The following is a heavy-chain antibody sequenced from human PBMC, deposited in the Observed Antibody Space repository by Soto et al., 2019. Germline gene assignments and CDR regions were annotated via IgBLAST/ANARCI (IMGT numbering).Heavy chain of an antibody. D-gene: IGHD1-26*01. CDR3: ARDLRVGSYGMDV. Sequence: QVQLQESGPGLVKPSQTLSLTCTVSGGSINNGGYYWSWIRQHPGKGLEWIGYIIYSGSTYYNPSLKRRVTISVDTSKNQFSLKLSSVTAADTAVYYCARDLRVGSYGMDVWGQGTTVTVSS. V-gene: IGHV4-31*03. CDR1: GGSINNGGYY. J-gene: IGHJ6*02. CDR2: IIYSGST.